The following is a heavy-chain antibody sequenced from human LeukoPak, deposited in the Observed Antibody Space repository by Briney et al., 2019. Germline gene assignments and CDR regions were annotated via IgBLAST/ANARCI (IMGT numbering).Heavy chain of an antibody. CDR1: GSTFRSHA. Sequence: GGSLRLSCVGSGSTFRSHAMSWVRQAPEKGLEFVSGIYENGGTTYYADSVKGRFSISRDNSKNTLYLQMNSLRAEDTAVYYCATLAVAVAYYFDYWGQGTLVTVSS. V-gene: IGHV3-23*01. J-gene: IGHJ4*02. CDR2: IYENGGTT. CDR3: ATLAVAVAYYFDY. D-gene: IGHD6-19*01.